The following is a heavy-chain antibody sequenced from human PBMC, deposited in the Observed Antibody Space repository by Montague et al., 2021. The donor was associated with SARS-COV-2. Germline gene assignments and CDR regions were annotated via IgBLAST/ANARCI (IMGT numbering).Heavy chain of an antibody. CDR2: IFKNGKT. Sequence: SETLSLTCTVSGDSITDDDWSWIRQSPGKGLEWIVNIFKNGKTDYNPSLRSRVITSVDTSKGQFSLKVTSVTAADTAVYYCARYYERSLDVWGQGTTVSVSS. V-gene: IGHV4-59*08. CDR3: ARYYERSLDV. D-gene: IGHD3-22*01. CDR1: GDSITDDD. J-gene: IGHJ6*02.